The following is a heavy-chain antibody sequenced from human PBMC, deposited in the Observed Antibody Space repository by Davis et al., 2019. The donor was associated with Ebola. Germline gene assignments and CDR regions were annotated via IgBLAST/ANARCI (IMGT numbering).Heavy chain of an antibody. CDR3: VRGGYYFDY. D-gene: IGHD3-16*01. Sequence: PSETLSLTCTVSGGSISGYYWSWIRQPAGKGLDWIGRIYTSGSINYNPSLKSRVTMSVDTSKNQFSLRLSSVTAADTAVYYCVRGGYYFDYWGQGTLVAVSS. V-gene: IGHV4-4*07. CDR2: IYTSGSI. J-gene: IGHJ4*02. CDR1: GGSISGYY.